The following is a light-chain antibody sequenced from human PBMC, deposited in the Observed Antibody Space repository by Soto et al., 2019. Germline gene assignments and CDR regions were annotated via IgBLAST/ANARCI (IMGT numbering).Light chain of an antibody. CDR1: QTTSIY. J-gene: IGKJ1*01. V-gene: IGKV1-39*01. CDR3: QQSYGAPPT. Sequence: IQLTQSPSSLSASLGDRVTITCRASQTTSIYLNWYQQKPGKAPSLLIYAASTLQSGVPSRFSGSGSGTEFTLTISSLQPEDFATYYCQQSYGAPPTFGQGTKVES. CDR2: AAS.